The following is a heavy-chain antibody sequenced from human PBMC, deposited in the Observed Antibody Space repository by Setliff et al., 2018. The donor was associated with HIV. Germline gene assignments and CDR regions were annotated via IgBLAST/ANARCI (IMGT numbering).Heavy chain of an antibody. Sequence: PSETLSLTCAVFGGSFTDIGGFFTVYYWIWIRQPPGKGLEWIGEINQSGSTHYNPSLKSRFTISVDTSKNQFSLKVNSVTAADTAVYYCARWHPPYGFWEEDYWGQGTLVTSPQ. J-gene: IGHJ4*02. D-gene: IGHD3-10*01. CDR1: GGSFTDIGGFFTVYY. CDR2: INQSGST. CDR3: ARWHPPYGFWEEDY. V-gene: IGHV4-34*01.